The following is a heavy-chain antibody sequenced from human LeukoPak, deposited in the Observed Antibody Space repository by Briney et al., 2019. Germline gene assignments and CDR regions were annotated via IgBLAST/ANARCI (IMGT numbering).Heavy chain of an antibody. V-gene: IGHV1-2*04. CDR2: INPNSGGT. CDR3: ARDGGSGSYYYYGMDV. J-gene: IGHJ6*02. D-gene: IGHD3-10*01. CDR1: GYTFTGYY. Sequence: TGESLKVSCKASGYTFTGYYMHWVRQAPGQGLEWMGWINPNSGGTNYAQKFQGWVTMTRDTSISTAYMELSRLRSDDTAVYYCARDGGSGSYYYYGMDVWGQGTTVTVSS.